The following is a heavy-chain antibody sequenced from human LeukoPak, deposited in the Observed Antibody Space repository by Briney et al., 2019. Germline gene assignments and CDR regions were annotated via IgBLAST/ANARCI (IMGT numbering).Heavy chain of an antibody. J-gene: IGHJ6*02. CDR3: AKKYCSSTSCYDIYYYYGMDV. V-gene: IGHV3-23*01. D-gene: IGHD2-2*01. Sequence: GGSLRLSCAASGFTFSSYAMSWVRQAPGKGLEWVSAISGSGGSTYYADSVKGRFTISRDNSKNTLYLQMNSLRAEDTAVYYCAKKYCSSTSCYDIYYYYGMDVWGQGTTVTVSS. CDR2: ISGSGGST. CDR1: GFTFSSYA.